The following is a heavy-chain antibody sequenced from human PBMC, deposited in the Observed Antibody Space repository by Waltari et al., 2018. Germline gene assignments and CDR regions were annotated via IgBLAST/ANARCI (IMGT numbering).Heavy chain of an antibody. J-gene: IGHJ4*02. CDR3: ARGNLWQWLPFDY. CDR2: INHSGST. Sequence: QVQLQQWGAGLLKPSETLSLTCAVYGGSFSGYYWSWIRQPPGKGLEWIGEINHSGSTNYNPSLKGRVTISVDTSKNQFSLKLSAVTAADTAVYYCARGNLWQWLPFDYWGQGTLVTVSS. D-gene: IGHD6-19*01. V-gene: IGHV4-34*01. CDR1: GGSFSGYY.